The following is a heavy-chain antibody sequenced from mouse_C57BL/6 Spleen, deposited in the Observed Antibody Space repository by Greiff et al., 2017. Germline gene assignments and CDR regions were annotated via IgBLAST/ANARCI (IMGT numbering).Heavy chain of an antibody. J-gene: IGHJ2*01. D-gene: IGHD1-3*01. CDR1: GYTFTDYE. CDR2: IDPETGGT. Sequence: VKLMESGAELVRPGASVTLSCKASGYTFTDYEMHWVKQTPVHGLEWIGAIDPETGGTAYNQKFKGKAILTADKSSSTAYMELRSLTSEDSAVYYCTGGIYIFDYWGQGTTLTVSS. V-gene: IGHV1-15*01. CDR3: TGGIYIFDY.